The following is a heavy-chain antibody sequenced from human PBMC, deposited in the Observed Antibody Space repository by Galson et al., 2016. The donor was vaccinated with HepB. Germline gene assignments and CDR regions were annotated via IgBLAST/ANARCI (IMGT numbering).Heavy chain of an antibody. D-gene: IGHD2-2*01. Sequence: SLRLSCAASGFTFSSYSMHWVRQAPGKGLEWVSYISYSSTIYYADSVKGRFTISRDNAKNSLYLQMNSLKTEDTALYYCAREKILPAVTFDYWGQGTLVTVSS. J-gene: IGHJ4*02. CDR1: GFTFSSYS. V-gene: IGHV3-48*01. CDR2: ISYSSTI. CDR3: AREKILPAVTFDY.